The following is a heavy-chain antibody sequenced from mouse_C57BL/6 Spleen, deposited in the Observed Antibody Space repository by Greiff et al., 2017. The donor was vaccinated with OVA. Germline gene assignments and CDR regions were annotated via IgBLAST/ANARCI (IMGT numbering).Heavy chain of an antibody. CDR1: GFTFSSYG. D-gene: IGHD1-1*01. J-gene: IGHJ4*01. CDR2: ISSGGSYT. CDR3: ARQRYYGSSYEDAMDY. Sequence: EVKLMESGGDLVKPGGSLKLSCAASGFTFSSYGMSWVRQTPDKRLEWVATISSGGSYTYYPDSVKGRFTISRDNAKNTLYLQMSSLKSEDTAMYYCARQRYYGSSYEDAMDYWGQGTSVTVSS. V-gene: IGHV5-6*01.